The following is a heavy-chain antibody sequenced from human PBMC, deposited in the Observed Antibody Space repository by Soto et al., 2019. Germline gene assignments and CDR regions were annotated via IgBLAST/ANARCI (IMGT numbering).Heavy chain of an antibody. CDR2: ISAYNGNT. CDR3: ARRYCSSTSCYNWFDP. D-gene: IGHD2-2*01. Sequence: ASVKVSGKASGYTFTSYGISWVRQAPGQGLEWMGWISAYNGNTNYAQKLQGRVTMTTDTSTSTAYMELRSLRSDDTAVYYCARRYCSSTSCYNWFDPWGQGTLVTVSS. J-gene: IGHJ5*02. V-gene: IGHV1-18*01. CDR1: GYTFTSYG.